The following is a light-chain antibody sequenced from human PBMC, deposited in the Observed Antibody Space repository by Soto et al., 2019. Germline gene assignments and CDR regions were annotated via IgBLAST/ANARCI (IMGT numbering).Light chain of an antibody. Sequence: EIVLTQSPGTLSLSPGERATLSCRASQSVSSSYLAWYQQKPGQAPRLLIYGASIRATGIPDRFSGSGSGTDFTLTISRLEPEDFAGYYCQQYGSSPPYTFGQGTKLEIK. CDR1: QSVSSSY. J-gene: IGKJ2*01. CDR3: QQYGSSPPYT. CDR2: GAS. V-gene: IGKV3-20*01.